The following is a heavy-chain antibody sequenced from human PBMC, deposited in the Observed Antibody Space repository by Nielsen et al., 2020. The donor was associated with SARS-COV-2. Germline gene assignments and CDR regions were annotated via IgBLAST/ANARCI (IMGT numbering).Heavy chain of an antibody. D-gene: IGHD5/OR15-5a*01. J-gene: IGHJ5*02. V-gene: IGHV4-59*08. CDR2: IYYTGST. Sequence: SDTLSLTSTISDGSISNYYWNWIRQAPGKALEWIGYIYYTGSTYYNPSLQSRLTISLDTSKNQFSLRLSSVTAADTAVYYCARRIVSIRRVGADNWFDPWGQGTLVTVSS. CDR3: ARRIVSIRRVGADNWFDP. CDR1: DGSISNYY.